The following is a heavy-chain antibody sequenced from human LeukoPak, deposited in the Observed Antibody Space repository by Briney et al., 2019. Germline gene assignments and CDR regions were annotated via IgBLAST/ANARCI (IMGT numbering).Heavy chain of an antibody. CDR3: ARHDYYYYYMDV. CDR2: IYSSGST. J-gene: IGHJ6*03. Sequence: SETLSLTCTVSSGSISSYYWSWIRQPPGKGLEWIGYIYSSGSTNYNPSLKSRVTISVDTSKNQFSLKLSSVTAADTAVYYCARHDYYYYYMDVWGKGTTVTVSS. CDR1: SGSISSYY. V-gene: IGHV4-4*09.